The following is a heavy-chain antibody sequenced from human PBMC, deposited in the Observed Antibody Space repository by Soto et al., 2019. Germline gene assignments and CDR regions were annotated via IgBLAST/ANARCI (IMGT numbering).Heavy chain of an antibody. CDR2: INAGNGNT. J-gene: IGHJ6*02. CDR1: GYTFTSYA. D-gene: IGHD3-22*01. V-gene: IGHV1-3*05. Sequence: QVQLVQSGAEEKKPGASVKVSCKASGYTFTSYAMHWVRQAPGQRLEWMGWINAGNGNTKYSQKFQGRVTITRDTSASTAYMELSSLRSEDTAVYYCASSYDTGRYYYSMDVWGQGTTVTVSS. CDR3: ASSYDTGRYYYSMDV.